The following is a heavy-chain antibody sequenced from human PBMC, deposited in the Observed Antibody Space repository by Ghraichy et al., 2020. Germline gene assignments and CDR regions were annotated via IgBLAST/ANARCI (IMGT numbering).Heavy chain of an antibody. CDR2: IRYDGSNK. J-gene: IGHJ4*02. CDR1: GFTFSSYG. D-gene: IGHD5-12*01. CDR3: AKDLNDYDYFDY. V-gene: IGHV3-30*02. Sequence: GESLNISCAASGFTFSSYGMHWVRQAPGKGLEWVAFIRYDGSNKYYADSVKGRFTISRDNSKNTLYLQMNSPRAEDTAVYYCAKDLNDYDYFDYWSQGTLVTVSS.